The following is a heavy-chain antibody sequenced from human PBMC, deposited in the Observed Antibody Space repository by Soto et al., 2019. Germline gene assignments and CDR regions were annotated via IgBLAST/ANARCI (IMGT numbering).Heavy chain of an antibody. D-gene: IGHD6-13*01. CDR2: INPSGGDT. V-gene: IGHV1-46*01. CDR3: VRTTIAAASPYQL. CDR1: GYTFTDYY. J-gene: IGHJ1*01. Sequence: QVQLLQSGAEVKKPGASVKVSCKAAGYTFTDYYLHWERQAPGEGLEWMGVINPSGGDTTYAQKFQGRVTMTRDTSTTTVYMEMNSLRSEDTAVYYCVRTTIAAASPYQLWGQGTLVIVSS.